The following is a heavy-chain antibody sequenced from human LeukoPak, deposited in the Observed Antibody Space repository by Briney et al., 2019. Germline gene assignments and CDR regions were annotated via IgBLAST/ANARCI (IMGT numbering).Heavy chain of an antibody. J-gene: IGHJ4*02. CDR1: GFTFSSYS. CDR2: ISSSSSYI. Sequence: GGSLRLSCAASGFTFSSYSMNWVRQAPGKGLEWVSSISSSSSYIYYADSVKGRFTISRDNAKNSLYLQMNSLRAEDTAVYYCARGSAAIGALDYWGQGTPVTVSS. D-gene: IGHD2-2*01. V-gene: IGHV3-21*01. CDR3: ARGSAAIGALDY.